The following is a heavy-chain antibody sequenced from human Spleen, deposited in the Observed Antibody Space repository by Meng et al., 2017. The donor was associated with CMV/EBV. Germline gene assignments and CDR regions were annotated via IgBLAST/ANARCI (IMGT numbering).Heavy chain of an antibody. Sequence: GESLKISCAASGFIFSTYSMNWVRQAPGKGLEWVANIKQDGSEKYYVDSVKGGFTISRDNAKNSLYLQMNSLRAEDTAVYYCARDHSFVVVPAAITNGMDVWGQGTTVTVSS. CDR3: ARDHSFVVVPAAITNGMDV. D-gene: IGHD2-2*02. V-gene: IGHV3-7*01. J-gene: IGHJ6*02. CDR2: IKQDGSEK. CDR1: GFIFSTYS.